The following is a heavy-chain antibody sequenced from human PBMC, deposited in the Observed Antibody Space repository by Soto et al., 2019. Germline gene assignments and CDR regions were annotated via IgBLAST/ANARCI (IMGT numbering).Heavy chain of an antibody. J-gene: IGHJ4*02. Sequence: QVQLVQSGAEVKKPGSSVKVSCKASGGTFSSYAISWVRQAPGQGLEWMGGIIPIFGTAYYAQKFQGRVTITADESTSTAYMELSSLRSEDTAVYYCASFSGGLDSSGYLYYFDYWGQGTLVTVSS. V-gene: IGHV1-69*01. D-gene: IGHD3-22*01. CDR3: ASFSGGLDSSGYLYYFDY. CDR2: IIPIFGTA. CDR1: GGTFSSYA.